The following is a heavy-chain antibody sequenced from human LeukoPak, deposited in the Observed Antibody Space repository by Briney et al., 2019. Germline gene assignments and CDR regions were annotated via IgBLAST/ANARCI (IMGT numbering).Heavy chain of an antibody. D-gene: IGHD2-2*01. V-gene: IGHV4-38-2*01. CDR3: ARVHCSSSSCYLYDY. J-gene: IGHJ4*02. CDR1: GYSISNGLY. CDR2: IYHSGFT. Sequence: PSETLSLTCAVSGYSISNGLYWGWIRQPPGKGLEWIGSIYHSGFTYYNPSLKSRVTISVDTSKNQFSLKLSSVTAADTAVYYCARVHCSSSSCYLYDYWGQGTLVTVSS.